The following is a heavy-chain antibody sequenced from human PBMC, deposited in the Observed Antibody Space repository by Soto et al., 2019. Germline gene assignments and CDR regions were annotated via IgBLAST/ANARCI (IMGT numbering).Heavy chain of an antibody. J-gene: IGHJ6*02. CDR1: GGSISSSSYY. CDR2: IYYSGST. D-gene: IGHD6-13*01. Sequence: SETLSLTCTVSGGSISSSSYYWGWIRQAPGKGLEWIGSIYYSGSTYYNPSLKSRVTISVDTSKNQFSLKLSSVTAADTAVYYCARSWSSWYGVSVYYYYGMDVWGQGTTVTVSS. CDR3: ARSWSSWYGVSVYYYYGMDV. V-gene: IGHV4-39*01.